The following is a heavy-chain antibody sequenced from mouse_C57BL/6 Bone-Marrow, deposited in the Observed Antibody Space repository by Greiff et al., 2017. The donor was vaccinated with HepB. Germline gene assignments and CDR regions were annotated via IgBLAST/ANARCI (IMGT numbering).Heavy chain of an antibody. CDR3: ARSFYGNYDYFDY. V-gene: IGHV1-9*01. J-gene: IGHJ2*01. D-gene: IGHD2-1*01. CDR2: ILPGSGSY. Sequence: QVQLKESGAELMKPGASVKLSCKGTGYTFTGYWIEWVKQRPGHGLEWIGEILPGSGSYNYNEKFKGKATLTADKSSNTAYMQLSSLTTEDSAIYYCARSFYGNYDYFDYWVQGTTLTVSS. CDR1: GYTFTGYW.